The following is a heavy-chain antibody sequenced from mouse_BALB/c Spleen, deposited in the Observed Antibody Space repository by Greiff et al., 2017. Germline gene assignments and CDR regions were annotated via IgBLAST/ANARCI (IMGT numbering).Heavy chain of an antibody. V-gene: IGHV5-4*02. CDR3: ADGYWFAY. CDR2: ISDGGSYT. D-gene: IGHD2-3*01. Sequence: EVQLQESGGGLVKPGGSLKLSCAASGFTFSDYYMYWVRQTPEKRLEWVATISDGGSYTYYPDSVKGRFTISRDNAKNNLYLQMSSLKSEDTAMYYCADGYWFAYWGQGTLVTVSA. J-gene: IGHJ3*01. CDR1: GFTFSDYY.